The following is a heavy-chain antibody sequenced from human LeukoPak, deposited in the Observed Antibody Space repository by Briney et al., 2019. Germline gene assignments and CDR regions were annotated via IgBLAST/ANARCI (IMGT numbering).Heavy chain of an antibody. V-gene: IGHV3-48*03. Sequence: GRSLRLSCAASGFTFSSYEMNWVRQAPGKGLEWVSYISSSGSTIYYADSVKGRFTISRDNAKNSLYLQMNSLRAEDTAVYYCARFTGTTSLDYWGQGTLVTVSS. CDR2: ISSSGSTI. J-gene: IGHJ4*02. CDR3: ARFTGTTSLDY. D-gene: IGHD1-7*01. CDR1: GFTFSSYE.